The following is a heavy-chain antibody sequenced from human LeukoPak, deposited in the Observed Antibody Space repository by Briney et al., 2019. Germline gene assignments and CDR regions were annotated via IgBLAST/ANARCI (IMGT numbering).Heavy chain of an antibody. CDR2: ISYDGSNK. J-gene: IGHJ6*03. Sequence: PGGSLRLSCAASGFTFSSYSIHWVRQAPGKGLEWVAVISYDGSNKYYADSVKGRFTISRDNSKNTLYLQMNSLRAEDTAVYYCAKGGSTGPWSYYYYYMDVWGKGTTVTISS. D-gene: IGHD1-14*01. CDR3: AKGGSTGPWSYYYYYMDV. V-gene: IGHV3-30*18. CDR1: GFTFSSYS.